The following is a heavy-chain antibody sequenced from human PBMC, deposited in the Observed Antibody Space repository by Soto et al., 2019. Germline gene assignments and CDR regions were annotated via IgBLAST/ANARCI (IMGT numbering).Heavy chain of an antibody. Sequence: QVQLVQSGAEVKKPGASVKVSCKASGYNFTSYGISWGRQAPGQGLEWMGWISAYNGNTNYAQKLQGRVSMTTDTSPSAADMELRCLRSDDTAVYYCARANDSRAMDYWSQGTLVTVSS. V-gene: IGHV1-18*01. J-gene: IGHJ4*02. CDR2: ISAYNGNT. CDR3: ARANDSRAMDY. CDR1: GYNFTSYG. D-gene: IGHD1-1*01.